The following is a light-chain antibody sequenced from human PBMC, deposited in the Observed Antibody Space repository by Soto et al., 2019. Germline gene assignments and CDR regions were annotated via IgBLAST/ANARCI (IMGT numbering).Light chain of an antibody. J-gene: IGKJ4*01. CDR3: QQYVSIPLT. CDR1: QSVSSSY. Sequence: PGERVTLSCRASQSVSSSYLTWYQQKPGQAPRLLIYGASSRATGIPDRFSGSGSGTDFTLTISRLEPEDLAVYYCQQYVSIPLTFGGGTKVDNK. CDR2: GAS. V-gene: IGKV3-20*01.